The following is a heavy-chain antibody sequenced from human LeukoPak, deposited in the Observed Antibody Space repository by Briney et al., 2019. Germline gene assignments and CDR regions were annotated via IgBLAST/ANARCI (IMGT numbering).Heavy chain of an antibody. CDR2: VYRDGDT. Sequence: GGSLRLSCAASGFSVSDTYMTWVRQAPGKGLEWVLVVYRDGDTYFAASVKGRFSISRDDSKNTLFLQMNSLRAEDTAVYYCAKAGSIRFDYWGQGTLVTVSS. CDR3: AKAGSIRFDY. V-gene: IGHV3-66*01. D-gene: IGHD1-26*01. J-gene: IGHJ4*02. CDR1: GFSVSDTY.